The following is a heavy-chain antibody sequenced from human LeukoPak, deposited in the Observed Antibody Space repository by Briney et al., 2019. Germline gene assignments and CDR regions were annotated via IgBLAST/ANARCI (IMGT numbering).Heavy chain of an antibody. CDR3: ARALDCSSTSCYGDAFDI. Sequence: SETLSLTCTVSGGSISSSSYYWGWIRQPPGKGLEWIGSIYYSGSTYYNPSLKSRVTISVDTSKNQFSLKLSSVTAADTAVYYCARALDCSSTSCYGDAFDIWGQGTMVTVSS. D-gene: IGHD2-2*01. V-gene: IGHV4-39*07. J-gene: IGHJ3*02. CDR2: IYYSGST. CDR1: GGSISSSSYY.